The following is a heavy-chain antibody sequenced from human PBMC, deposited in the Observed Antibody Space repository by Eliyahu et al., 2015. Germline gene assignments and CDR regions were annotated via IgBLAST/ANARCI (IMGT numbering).Heavy chain of an antibody. CDR2: FYYSGNT. Sequence: QLQLQESGPGLVKPSETLSLTCXVSGGSISSSNYYCAWIRQPPGRGLEWIGSFYYSGNTYYNPSLKSRVTISVDTSRSQFSLKLSSVTAADTAVYYCAMQTVGTTRLFDFWGQGTLVTVSS. D-gene: IGHD1-26*01. V-gene: IGHV4-39*01. CDR1: GGSISSSNYY. CDR3: AMQTVGTTRLFDF. J-gene: IGHJ4*02.